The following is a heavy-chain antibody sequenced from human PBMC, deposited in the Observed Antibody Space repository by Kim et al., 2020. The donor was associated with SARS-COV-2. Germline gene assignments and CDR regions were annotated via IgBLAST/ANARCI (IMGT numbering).Heavy chain of an antibody. CDR3: AKSSGGSGSYYRTTFDY. Sequence: VKGRFTISRDNSKNTLYLQMNSLRAEDTAVYYCAKSSGGSGSYYRTTFDYWGQGTLVTVSS. D-gene: IGHD3-10*01. J-gene: IGHJ4*02. V-gene: IGHV3-23*01.